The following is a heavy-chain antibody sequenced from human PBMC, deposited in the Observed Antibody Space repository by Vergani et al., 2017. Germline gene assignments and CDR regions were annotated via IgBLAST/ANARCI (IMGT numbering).Heavy chain of an antibody. CDR3: ARVFFYSRANGWFDP. CDR1: GGSISSSNW. V-gene: IGHV4-4*02. D-gene: IGHD6-13*01. CDR2: IYHSGST. J-gene: IGHJ5*02. Sequence: QVQLQESGPGLVKPSQTLSLTCTVSGGSISSSNWWSWVRQPPGKGLEWIGEIYHSGSTNYNPSLKRRVTISVNKSKNQFSLKLSSVTAADTAVYYCARVFFYSRANGWFDPWGQGTLVTVSS.